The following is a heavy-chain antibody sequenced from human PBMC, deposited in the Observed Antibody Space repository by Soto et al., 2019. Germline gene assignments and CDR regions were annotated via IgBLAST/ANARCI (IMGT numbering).Heavy chain of an antibody. Sequence: PGGSLRLSCAASGFTFSSYAMCWVRQAPGKGLEWVSTITDTGGTTYYADSVKGRFTISRDNSKNTLYLQMNSLRAEDTAVYYCVKDFFPSGGWGQGILVTVSS. J-gene: IGHJ4*02. CDR3: VKDFFPSGG. D-gene: IGHD3-10*01. V-gene: IGHV3-23*01. CDR2: ITDTGGTT. CDR1: GFTFSSYA.